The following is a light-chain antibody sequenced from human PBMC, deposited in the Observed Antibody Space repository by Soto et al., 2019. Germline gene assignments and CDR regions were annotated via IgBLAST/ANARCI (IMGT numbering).Light chain of an antibody. V-gene: IGKV1-17*01. CDR2: SAS. CDR3: LQHNSLPFT. CDR1: QDISNH. Sequence: DFPMTQSPSYLSASVGDRVTISCRASQDISNHVAWYQQKSGKPPRLLIYSASTLHSGVPSRFSGSGSGTEFTLTISSLQPEDFATYYCLQHNSLPFTFGGGTKVEIK. J-gene: IGKJ4*01.